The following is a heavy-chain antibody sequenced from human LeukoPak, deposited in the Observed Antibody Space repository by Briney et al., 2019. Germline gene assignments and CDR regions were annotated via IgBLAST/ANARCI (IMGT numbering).Heavy chain of an antibody. V-gene: IGHV6-1*01. J-gene: IGHJ3*02. CDR1: GDSVSSNSAA. Sequence: SQTLSLTCAISGDSVSSNSAAWNWVRPSPSRGLEWLGRTYYRSKWYSDYAVSVRSRITINPDTSKNQFSLQLNSVTPEDTAVYFCSRVHKAFDGARDAFDIWGQGTMVTVSS. CDR2: TYYRSKWYS. D-gene: IGHD3-10*01. CDR3: SRVHKAFDGARDAFDI.